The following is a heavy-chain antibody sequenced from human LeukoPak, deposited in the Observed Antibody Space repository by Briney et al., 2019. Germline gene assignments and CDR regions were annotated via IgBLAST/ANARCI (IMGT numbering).Heavy chain of an antibody. Sequence: GGSLRLSCAASGFTFSDYYMSWIRQAPGKGLEWVSYISSSSSYTNYADPVKGRFTISRDNAKNSLYLQMNSLRAEDTAVYYCARGELDTHALDYWGQGTLVTVSS. CDR1: GFTFSDYY. CDR2: ISSSSSYT. J-gene: IGHJ4*02. D-gene: IGHD1-7*01. CDR3: ARGELDTHALDY. V-gene: IGHV3-11*05.